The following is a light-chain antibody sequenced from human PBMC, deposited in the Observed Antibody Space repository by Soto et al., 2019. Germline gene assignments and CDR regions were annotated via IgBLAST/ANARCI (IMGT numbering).Light chain of an antibody. V-gene: IGKV1-39*01. Sequence: DIQMTQSPSSLSASVGDRVTITCRASQSISSYLNWYQQKPGKAPKLLIYAASSLQSGVPSRFSGSGSGTDFTLTIISLQPEDFATYYCQQSYITPRFTFGPGTKVDIK. CDR2: AAS. J-gene: IGKJ3*01. CDR1: QSISSY. CDR3: QQSYITPRFT.